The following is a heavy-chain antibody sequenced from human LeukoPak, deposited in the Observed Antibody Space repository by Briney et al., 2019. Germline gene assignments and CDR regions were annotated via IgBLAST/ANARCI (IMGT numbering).Heavy chain of an antibody. D-gene: IGHD5-18*01. CDR3: ARDERWIQFNY. J-gene: IGHJ4*02. Sequence: GGSLRLSCAASGFTFTTYWMGWVRQAPGKGLEWVASIKQDGSEKYYVESVKGRFSISRDNAENSLYLHMNGLRVEDTAIYYCARDERWIQFNYWGQGTLVTVSS. CDR2: IKQDGSEK. V-gene: IGHV3-7*03. CDR1: GFTFTTYW.